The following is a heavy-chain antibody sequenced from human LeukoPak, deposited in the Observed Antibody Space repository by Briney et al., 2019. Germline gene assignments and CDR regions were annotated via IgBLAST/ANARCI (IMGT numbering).Heavy chain of an antibody. CDR3: ARLIAAGEYRWFDP. Sequence: ASVKVSCKASGGTFSSYAISWVRQAPGQGLEWMGGIIPIFGTANYAQKFQGRVTITADKSTSTAYMELSSLRSEDTAVYYCARLIAAGEYRWFDPWGQGTLVTVSS. J-gene: IGHJ5*02. CDR1: GGTFSSYA. CDR2: IIPIFGTA. V-gene: IGHV1-69*06. D-gene: IGHD6-13*01.